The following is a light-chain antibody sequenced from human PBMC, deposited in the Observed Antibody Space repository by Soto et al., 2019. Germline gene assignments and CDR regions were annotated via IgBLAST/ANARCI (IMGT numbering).Light chain of an antibody. CDR2: DAS. CDR1: QSVSSN. J-gene: IGKJ4*01. V-gene: IGKV3-15*01. Sequence: EIVMTQSPATLSVSPGERATLSCRASQSVSSNLAWYQQKPGQAPRLLIYDASTRATGIPARFSGSGSGTEFTLTIRSLQSEDFPVYHCQQYNNWPPGTLGGGTKVDIK. CDR3: QQYNNWPPGT.